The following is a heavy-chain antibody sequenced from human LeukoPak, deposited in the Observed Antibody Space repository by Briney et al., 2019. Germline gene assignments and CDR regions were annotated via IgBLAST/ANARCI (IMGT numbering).Heavy chain of an antibody. CDR2: IYSGGST. D-gene: IGHD2-2*01. Sequence: GGSLRLSCAASGLTVSSNYMSWVRQAPGKGLEWVSVIYSGGSTYYADSVKGRFTISRDNSKNTLYLQMNSLRAEDTAVYYCARDLELMSSTPGDYWGQGTLVTVSS. CDR1: GLTVSSNY. V-gene: IGHV3-66*01. J-gene: IGHJ4*02. CDR3: ARDLELMSSTPGDY.